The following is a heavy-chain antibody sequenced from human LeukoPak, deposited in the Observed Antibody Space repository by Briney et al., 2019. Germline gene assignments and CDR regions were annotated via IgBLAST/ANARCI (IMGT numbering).Heavy chain of an antibody. CDR3: VREPAQHLAPLDWYFDL. D-gene: IGHD6-13*01. J-gene: IGHJ2*01. CDR1: GFTFSSAD. Sequence: GGSLRLSCAASGFTFSSADLHWVRQVTGKGLEGVAAIGTGGDTYYADSVRGRFTISRDNAKNSLYLQMNSLRAEDTAVYYCVREPAQHLAPLDWYFDLWGRGTLVTVSS. V-gene: IGHV3-13*01. CDR2: IGTGGDT.